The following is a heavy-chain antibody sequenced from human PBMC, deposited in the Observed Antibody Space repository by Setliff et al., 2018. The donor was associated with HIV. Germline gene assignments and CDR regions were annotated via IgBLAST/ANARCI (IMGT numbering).Heavy chain of an antibody. CDR1: GYSISSGYY. CDR3: ARGPDVRGWFDP. CDR2: INHSGST. D-gene: IGHD3-10*01. V-gene: IGHV4-38-2*01. Sequence: SETLSLTCDVSGYSISSGYYWGWIRQSPGKGLEWIGEINHSGSTRYNPSLKSRVTISLDTSQNQFSLKLSSVTAADTAMYYCARGPDVRGWFDPWGQGTLVTVSS. J-gene: IGHJ5*02.